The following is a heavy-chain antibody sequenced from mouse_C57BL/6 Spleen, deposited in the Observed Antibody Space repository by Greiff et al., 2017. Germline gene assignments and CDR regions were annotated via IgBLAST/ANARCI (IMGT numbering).Heavy chain of an antibody. D-gene: IGHD4-1*01. CDR1: GFTFSDYG. Sequence: EVKLVASGGGLVKPGGSLKLSCAASGFTFSDYGMHWVRQAPEKGLEWVAYISSGSSTIYYADTVKGRFTISRDNAKNTLFLQMTSLRSEDTAMYYCARPGTIGTDYFDYWGQGTTLTVSS. J-gene: IGHJ2*01. CDR2: ISSGSSTI. CDR3: ARPGTIGTDYFDY. V-gene: IGHV5-17*01.